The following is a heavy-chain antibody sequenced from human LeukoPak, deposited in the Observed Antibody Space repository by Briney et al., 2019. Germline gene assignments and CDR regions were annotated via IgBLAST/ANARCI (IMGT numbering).Heavy chain of an antibody. Sequence: SETLSLTCTVSGYSISSGYYWGWIRQPPGKGLEWIGSIYHSGVTYYNPSLKSRVTISVDTSKNQFSLKLSSVTAADTAVYYCARGYSSSWAAAARGYYFDYWGQGTLVTVSS. CDR3: ARGYSSSWAAAARGYYFDY. CDR2: IYHSGVT. CDR1: GYSISSGYY. J-gene: IGHJ4*02. D-gene: IGHD6-13*01. V-gene: IGHV4-38-2*02.